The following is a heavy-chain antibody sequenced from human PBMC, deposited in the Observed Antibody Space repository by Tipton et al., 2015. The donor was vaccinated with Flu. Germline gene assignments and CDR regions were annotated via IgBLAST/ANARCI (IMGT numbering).Heavy chain of an antibody. CDR2: ITGSSSYI. D-gene: IGHD1-7*01. J-gene: IGHJ6*02. Sequence: GSLRLSCVASGFTFSSYNMNWVRQAPGKGLEWVSSITGSSSYIYYSDSLKGRFTISRDNAKNSLYLQMNSLRVEDTAVYYCARDLDLTGTTSGYDYYGMDVWGQGTTVTVSS. V-gene: IGHV3-21*01. CDR1: GFTFSSYN. CDR3: ARDLDLTGTTSGYDYYGMDV.